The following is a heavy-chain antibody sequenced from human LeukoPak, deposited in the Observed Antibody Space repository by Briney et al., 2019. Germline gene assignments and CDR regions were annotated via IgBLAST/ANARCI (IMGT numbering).Heavy chain of an antibody. Sequence: GGSPRLSCAASGFAFSSSWMTWVRQAPGKGLEWVAHIKEDGTEEYYVDSVKGRFTISRDNAKNSLSLQMNSLRAEDTAVYYCARWNNDWEFDYWGQGTLVSVSS. CDR3: ARWNNDWEFDY. CDR1: GFAFSSSW. V-gene: IGHV3-7*05. CDR2: IKEDGTEE. D-gene: IGHD1/OR15-1a*01. J-gene: IGHJ4*02.